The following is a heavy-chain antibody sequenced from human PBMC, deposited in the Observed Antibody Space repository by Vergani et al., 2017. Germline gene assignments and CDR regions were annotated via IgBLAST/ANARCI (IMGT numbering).Heavy chain of an antibody. J-gene: IGHJ4*02. CDR1: GFTFSSHS. CDR3: ERAGDDSNRKHEGFDY. V-gene: IGHV3-21*01. D-gene: IGHD3-22*01. CDR2: ISSSSSYI. Sequence: EVQLVESGGGLVKPGGSLRLSCAASGFTFSSHSMNWVRQAPGKGLEWVSSISSSSSYIYYADSVKGRFTISRDNAKNSLYLQMNRLRAEDTAVYYCERAGDDSNRKHEGFDYWGQGTLVTVSS.